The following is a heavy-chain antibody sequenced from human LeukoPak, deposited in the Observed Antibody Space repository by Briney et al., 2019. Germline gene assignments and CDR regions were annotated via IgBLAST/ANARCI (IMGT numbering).Heavy chain of an antibody. D-gene: IGHD3-22*01. J-gene: IGHJ4*02. CDR2: IRSDGSST. Sequence: GGSLRLSCAASGFTFRSYWMHWVRQAPGKGLVWVSRIRSDGSSTVYAGSVKGRFTISRDNAKNTLYLQMNSLRAEDTAVYYCTRTYYYDSIDYFDYWGQGALVTVSS. CDR3: TRTYYYDSIDYFDY. CDR1: GFTFRSYW. V-gene: IGHV3-74*01.